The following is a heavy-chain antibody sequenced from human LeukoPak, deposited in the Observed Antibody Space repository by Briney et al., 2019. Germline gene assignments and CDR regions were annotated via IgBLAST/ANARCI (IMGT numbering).Heavy chain of an antibody. CDR2: IYSGGST. Sequence: GGSLRLSCAASGFTFSSYSMNWVRQAPGKGLEWVSVIYSGGSTYYADSVKGRFTISRDNSKNTLYLQMNSLRAEDTAVYYCARVNYYGSGSYYYYYYMDVWGKGTTVTISS. J-gene: IGHJ6*03. CDR1: GFTFSSYS. D-gene: IGHD3-10*01. CDR3: ARVNYYGSGSYYYYYYMDV. V-gene: IGHV3-53*01.